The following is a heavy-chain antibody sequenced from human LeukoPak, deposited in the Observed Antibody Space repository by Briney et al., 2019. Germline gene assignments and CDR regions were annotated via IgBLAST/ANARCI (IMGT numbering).Heavy chain of an antibody. CDR3: ARDYCSSTSCKVYFDD. V-gene: IGHV4-4*07. Sequence: AETLSLTCTVSGVSFSSYYLSWVRQPAGKGLEWIGRICTSGSTNYYPSLNSRVTMSVDTSKNQFSLKLSSVTAADTAVYYWARDYCSSTSCKVYFDDWGQGTLVTGSS. CDR2: ICTSGST. J-gene: IGHJ4*02. D-gene: IGHD2-2*01. CDR1: GVSFSSYY.